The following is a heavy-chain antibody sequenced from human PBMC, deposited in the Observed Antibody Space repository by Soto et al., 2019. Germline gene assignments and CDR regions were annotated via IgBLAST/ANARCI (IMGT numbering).Heavy chain of an antibody. Sequence: WVSMRVSSAAAGVAISSFAMSWVRKDPGKGLEWVSAISGSGISTYYADPVKGRFTTSRDNSKNTLYLQMNSLRAEDTALYYCAQTLGYDHFDPWGQGTLVTVSS. D-gene: IGHD5-18*01. CDR3: AQTLGYDHFDP. CDR1: GVAISSFA. CDR2: ISGSGIST. V-gene: IGHV3-23*01. J-gene: IGHJ5*02.